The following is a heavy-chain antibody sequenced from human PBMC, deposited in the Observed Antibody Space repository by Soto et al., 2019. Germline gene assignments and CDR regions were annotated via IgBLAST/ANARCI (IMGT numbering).Heavy chain of an antibody. CDR1: GYTFTSYA. V-gene: IGHV1-3*01. D-gene: IGHD3-22*01. CDR3: ARSTNYYDSSGYYTFDY. Sequence: ASVKVSCKASGYTFTSYAMHWVRQAPGQRLEWMGWINAGNGNTKYSQKFQGRVTITRDTSASTAYMELSSLRSEDTAVYYCARSTNYYDSSGYYTFDYWGQGTLVTVSS. CDR2: INAGNGNT. J-gene: IGHJ4*02.